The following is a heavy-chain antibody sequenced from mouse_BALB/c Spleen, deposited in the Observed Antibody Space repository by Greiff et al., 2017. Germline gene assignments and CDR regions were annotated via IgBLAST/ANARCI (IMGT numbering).Heavy chain of an antibody. Sequence: QVQLQQSGAELVRPGTSVKVSCKASGYAFTNYLIEWVKQRPGQGLEWIGVINPGSGGTNYNEKFKGKATLTADKSSSTAYMQLSSLTSDDSAVYFCARLGPAYYRYEGYFDYWGQGTTLTVSS. CDR1: GYAFTNYL. CDR2: INPGSGGT. CDR3: ARLGPAYYRYEGYFDY. J-gene: IGHJ2*01. D-gene: IGHD2-14*01. V-gene: IGHV1-54*01.